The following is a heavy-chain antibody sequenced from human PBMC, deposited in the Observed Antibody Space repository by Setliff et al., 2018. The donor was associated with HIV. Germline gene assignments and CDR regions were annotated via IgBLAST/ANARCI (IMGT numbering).Heavy chain of an antibody. Sequence: HGESLKISCKGSGYSFPNYWIGWVRQMPGKGLEWMGIIYPGNSDTRYSPSLQGQVTISADKSTSTAYLQWTSLKASDTAMYYCATWTRAETSENFQHWGQGTLVTVSS. CDR2: IYPGNSDT. D-gene: IGHD4-17*01. CDR1: GYSFPNYW. V-gene: IGHV5-51*01. J-gene: IGHJ1*01. CDR3: ATWTRAETSENFQH.